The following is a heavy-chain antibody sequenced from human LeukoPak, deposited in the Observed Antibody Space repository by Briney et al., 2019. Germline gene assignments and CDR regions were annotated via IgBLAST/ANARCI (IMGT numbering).Heavy chain of an antibody. J-gene: IGHJ5*02. CDR2: ISGYNGNT. D-gene: IGHD3-16*01. CDR1: GYTFTTYG. CDR3: ARTSHESVLYWSDP. Sequence: ASVKVSCKASGYTFTTYGIGWARQAPGQGLDWMGWISGYNGNTNYAQKFQGRVTMTTDTSTSTAYMELRSLRSDDTAVYYCARTSHESVLYWSDPWGQGTLVNVSS. V-gene: IGHV1-18*01.